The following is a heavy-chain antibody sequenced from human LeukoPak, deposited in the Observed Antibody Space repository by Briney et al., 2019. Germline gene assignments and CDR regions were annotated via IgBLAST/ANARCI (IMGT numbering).Heavy chain of an antibody. V-gene: IGHV4-38-2*01. CDR3: ARLPYYDFWSGYF. D-gene: IGHD3-3*01. CDR2: IYHSGST. Sequence: SETLSLTCAVSGYSISSGYYWGRIRQPPGKGLEWIGSIYHSGSTYYNPSLKSRVTISVDTSKNQFSLKLSSATAADTAVYYCARLPYYDFWSGYFWGKGTTVTVSS. CDR1: GYSISSGYY. J-gene: IGHJ6*04.